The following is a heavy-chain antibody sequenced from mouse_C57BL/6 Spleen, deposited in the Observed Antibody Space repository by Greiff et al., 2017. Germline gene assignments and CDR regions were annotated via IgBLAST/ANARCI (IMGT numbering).Heavy chain of an antibody. Sequence: VQLQQSGPELVKPGASVKMSCKASGYTFTDYNMHWVKQSHGKSLEWIGYINPNNGGTSYNQKFKGKATLTVNKSSSTAYMELRSLTSEDSAVYYCAPYYYGSSYTFDYWGQGTTLTVSS. CDR2: INPNNGGT. CDR3: APYYYGSSYTFDY. V-gene: IGHV1-22*01. CDR1: GYTFTDYN. D-gene: IGHD1-1*01. J-gene: IGHJ2*01.